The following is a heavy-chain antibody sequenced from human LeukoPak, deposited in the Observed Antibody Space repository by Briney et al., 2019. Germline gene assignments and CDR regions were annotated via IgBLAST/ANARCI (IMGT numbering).Heavy chain of an antibody. J-gene: IGHJ6*03. D-gene: IGHD4-17*01. V-gene: IGHV1-69*01. Sequence: SVKVSCKASGGTFSSYAISWVRQAPGQGLEWMGGIIPIFGTANYAQKFQGRVTITADESTSTAYMELSSLRSEDTAVYYCARVGDYAHYYYYYYMDVWGKGTTVTASS. CDR1: GGTFSSYA. CDR2: IIPIFGTA. CDR3: ARVGDYAHYYYYYYMDV.